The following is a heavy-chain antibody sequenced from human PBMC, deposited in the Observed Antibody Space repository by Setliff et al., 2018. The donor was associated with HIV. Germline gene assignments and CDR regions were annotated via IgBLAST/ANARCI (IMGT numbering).Heavy chain of an antibody. CDR3: ATERWLYQNFDS. CDR1: GGSISSGDQF. J-gene: IGHJ4*02. CDR2: IYRDGVT. V-gene: IGHV4-39*01. Sequence: PSETLSLTCDVSGGSISSGDQFWGWIRQPPGKGLEWIGSIYRDGVTHYNPSLKSRVTMSVDTSANQFSLTLTSVTAADTAIYYCATERWLYQNFDSWGQGTQVTVSS. D-gene: IGHD3-16*01.